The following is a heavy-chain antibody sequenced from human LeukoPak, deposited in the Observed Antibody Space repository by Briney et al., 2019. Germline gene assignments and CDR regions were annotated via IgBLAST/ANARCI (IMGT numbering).Heavy chain of an antibody. CDR3: VRTPSSSWYAWFDP. CDR2: TYYRSKWYT. D-gene: IGHD6-13*01. Sequence: SQTLSLTCVISGDNVSTNGAAWNWIRQSPSRGLEWLGRTYYRSKWYTDYALSVKNRLSINPDTSKNQLSLQLNSVTPEDTAVYYCVRTPSSSWYAWFDPWGQGTLVTVSS. V-gene: IGHV6-1*01. CDR1: GDNVSTNGAA. J-gene: IGHJ5*02.